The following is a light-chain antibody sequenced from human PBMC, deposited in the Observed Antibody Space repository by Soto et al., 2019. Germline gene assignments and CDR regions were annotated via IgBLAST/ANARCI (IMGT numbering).Light chain of an antibody. CDR3: SSFASSNTWV. V-gene: IGLV2-8*01. J-gene: IGLJ3*02. CDR1: SSDVGAYNY. CDR2: EVT. Sequence: QSALTQPPSASGSPGQSVTISCTGTSSDVGAYNYVSWYQQHAGKAPKLVINEVTNRPSGVPDRFSGSKSANTASLTVSGLQAEDEADYYCSSFASSNTWVFGGGTKVTVL.